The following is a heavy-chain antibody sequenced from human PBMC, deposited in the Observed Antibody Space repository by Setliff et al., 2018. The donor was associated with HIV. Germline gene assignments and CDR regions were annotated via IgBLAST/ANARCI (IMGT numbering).Heavy chain of an antibody. CDR3: TRDWCSSTGCYVGN. CDR1: GFTFGDYA. D-gene: IGHD2-2*01. CDR2: IRSKTYGGTT. Sequence: PGGSLRLSCTASGFTFGDYAMSWFRQAPGKGLEWISFIRSKTYGGTTEYAASVKGRFTISRDDSKSIAYLQMNSLKTEDTAVYYCTRDWCSSTGCYVGNWGQGTLVTVSS. V-gene: IGHV3-49*03. J-gene: IGHJ4*02.